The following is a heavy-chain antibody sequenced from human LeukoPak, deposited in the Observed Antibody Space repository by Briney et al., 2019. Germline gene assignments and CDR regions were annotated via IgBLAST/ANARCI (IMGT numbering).Heavy chain of an antibody. CDR2: INHSGST. D-gene: IGHD2-2*01. V-gene: IGHV4-34*01. Sequence: SETLSLTCAVYGGSFSGYYWSWIRQPPGKGLEWIGEINHSGSTNYNPSLKSRVTISVDTSKNQFSLKLSSVTAADTAVYYCARGAIVVVPAATHYYYYGMDVWGQGTTVTVSS. J-gene: IGHJ6*02. CDR1: GGSFSGYY. CDR3: ARGAIVVVPAATHYYYYGMDV.